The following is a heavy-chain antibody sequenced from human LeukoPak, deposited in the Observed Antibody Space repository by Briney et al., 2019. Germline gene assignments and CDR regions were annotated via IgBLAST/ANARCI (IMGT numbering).Heavy chain of an antibody. J-gene: IGHJ3*02. D-gene: IGHD3/OR15-3a*01. Sequence: PGRSLRLSCAASGFTFDDYAMHWVRQVPGRGLEWVSGISWNSGRMVYADSVKGRFTISRDNAKNSLYLQMNSLRAEDTAVYYCARPRTGRTNDAFDIWGQGTMVTVSS. CDR1: GFTFDDYA. CDR3: ARPRTGRTNDAFDI. V-gene: IGHV3-9*01. CDR2: ISWNSGRM.